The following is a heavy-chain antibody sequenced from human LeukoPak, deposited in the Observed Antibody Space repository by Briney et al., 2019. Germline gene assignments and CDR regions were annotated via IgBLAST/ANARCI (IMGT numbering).Heavy chain of an antibody. CDR1: GYTFTAYY. V-gene: IGHV1-2*02. CDR3: ARDRYSSSWYGMDV. Sequence: ASVKVSCTASGYTFTAYYIHWVRQAPGQRLEWLGWINPNSGGPNYAQKFRGGVTMTRDTSISTVYMDLSRLTSDDTAVYYCARDRYSSSWYGMDVWGQGTTVTVSS. D-gene: IGHD6-13*01. CDR2: INPNSGGP. J-gene: IGHJ6*02.